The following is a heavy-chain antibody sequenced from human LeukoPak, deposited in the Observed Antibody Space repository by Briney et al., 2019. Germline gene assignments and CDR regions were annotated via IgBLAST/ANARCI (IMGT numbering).Heavy chain of an antibody. J-gene: IGHJ6*02. D-gene: IGHD2-15*01. CDR3: ARGRCSGGSCYPYYYYYHMDV. V-gene: IGHV3-13*01. CDR1: GFTFSSYD. Sequence: QPGGSLRLSCAASGFTFSSYDMHWVRQATGKGLEGVSAIGTADDTYYPGSVKGRFTISRENAKNSLYLQMNSLRVGDTAVYYCARGRCSGGSCYPYYYYYHMDVWGQGTTVTVSS. CDR2: IGTADDT.